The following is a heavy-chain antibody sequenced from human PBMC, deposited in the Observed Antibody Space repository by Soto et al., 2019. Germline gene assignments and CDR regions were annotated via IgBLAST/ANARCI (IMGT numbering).Heavy chain of an antibody. CDR2: IYYSGST. V-gene: IGHV4-31*03. J-gene: IGHJ5*02. Sequence: PSETLSLTCTVSGGSISSGGYYWSWIRQHPGKVLEWIGYIYYSGSTYYNPSLKSRVTISVDTSKNQFSLKLSSVTAADTAVYYCARAHALGIYCSSTSCYTSWFDPWGQGTLVTVSS. D-gene: IGHD2-2*02. CDR1: GGSISSGGYY. CDR3: ARAHALGIYCSSTSCYTSWFDP.